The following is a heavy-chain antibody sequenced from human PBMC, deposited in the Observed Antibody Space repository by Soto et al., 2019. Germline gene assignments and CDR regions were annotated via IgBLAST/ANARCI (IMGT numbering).Heavy chain of an antibody. CDR2: INAGNGNT. V-gene: IGHV1-3*05. CDR1: GYTFTSYA. D-gene: IGHD2-21*02. J-gene: IGHJ4*02. CDR3: ARSIVVVTALDY. Sequence: QVQLVQSGAEEKKPGASVKVSCKASGYTFTSYAMHWVRQAPGQRLEWMGWINAGNGNTKYSQKFQGRGTITRDTSASTAYMELSSLTSEDTAVYYCARSIVVVTALDYWGQGTLVTVSS.